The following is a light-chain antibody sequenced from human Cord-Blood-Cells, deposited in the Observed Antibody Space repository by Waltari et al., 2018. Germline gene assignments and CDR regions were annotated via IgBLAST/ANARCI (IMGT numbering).Light chain of an antibody. CDR1: QGISSY. CDR3: QQSDSTPYT. V-gene: IGKV1-39*01. CDR2: AAS. Sequence: DIQMTQSPSSLSASVGDRVPITGRASQGISSYLKWYEQKPGKDPKVPIYAASSLQSGVPSRFSGSGSGTDFTLTISSLQPEDFATYYCQQSDSTPYTFGQGTKLEIK. J-gene: IGKJ2*01.